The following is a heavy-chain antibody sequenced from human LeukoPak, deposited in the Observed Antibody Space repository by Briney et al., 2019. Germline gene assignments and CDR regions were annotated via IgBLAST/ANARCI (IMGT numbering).Heavy chain of an antibody. J-gene: IGHJ3*02. CDR2: LYASGST. D-gene: IGHD1-1*01. CDR1: GGSISSSSYY. V-gene: IGHV4-61*02. Sequence: TLSLTCTVPGGSISSSSYYWSWIRQPAGKGLEWIGRLYASGSTNYNPSLKSRVTISVDTSKNQFSLKLSSVTAADTAVYYCASWNLDDMFAFDIWGQGTMVTVSS. CDR3: ASWNLDDMFAFDI.